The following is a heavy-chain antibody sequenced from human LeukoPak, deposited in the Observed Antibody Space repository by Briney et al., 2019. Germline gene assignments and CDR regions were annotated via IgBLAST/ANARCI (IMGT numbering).Heavy chain of an antibody. J-gene: IGHJ5*02. CDR1: GGSISSYY. CDR2: IYYSGST. Sequence: SETLSLTCTVSGGSISSYYWSWIRQPPGKGLEWIGYIYYSGSTNYNPSLKSRVTISVDTSKNQFSLKLSSVTAADTAVYYCAREAQYQLLSWFDPWGQGTLVTVSS. D-gene: IGHD2-2*01. V-gene: IGHV4-59*01. CDR3: AREAQYQLLSWFDP.